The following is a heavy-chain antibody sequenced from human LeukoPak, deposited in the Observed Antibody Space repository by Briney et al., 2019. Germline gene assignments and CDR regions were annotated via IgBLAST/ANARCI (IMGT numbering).Heavy chain of an antibody. V-gene: IGHV1-18*01. D-gene: IGHD3-9*01. Sequence: ASVKVSCKAFGYTFTSYGISWARQAPGQGLEWMGWISAYNGNTNYAQKLQGRVTMTTDTSTSTAYMELRSLRSDDTAVYYCARSELRYFDWLLMNNWFDPWGQGTLVTVSS. CDR2: ISAYNGNT. CDR1: GYTFTSYG. J-gene: IGHJ5*02. CDR3: ARSELRYFDWLLMNNWFDP.